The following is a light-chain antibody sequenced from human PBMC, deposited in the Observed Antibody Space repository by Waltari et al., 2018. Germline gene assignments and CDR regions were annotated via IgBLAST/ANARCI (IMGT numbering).Light chain of an antibody. CDR2: YDS. Sequence: SYVLTQPPSVSVAPGKTARITCGGNNIGSKSVHWYQQKPGQAPVRVIYYDSDRPSGIPERFSVSNSGNTATLTISRVEAGDEADYYCQVWDSSSDHYVFGTGTKVTVL. CDR1: NIGSKS. V-gene: IGLV3-21*04. CDR3: QVWDSSSDHYV. J-gene: IGLJ1*01.